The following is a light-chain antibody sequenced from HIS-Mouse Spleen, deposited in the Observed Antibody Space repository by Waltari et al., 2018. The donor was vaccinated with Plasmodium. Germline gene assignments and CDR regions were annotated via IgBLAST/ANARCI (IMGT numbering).Light chain of an antibody. CDR1: ALPQNY. Sequence: SYELTQPPSVSVSPGQTAMITCPGDALPQNYAYWYQQKSGQAPVLVIYEDSKRPSGIPERFSGSSSGTMATLTISGAQVEDEADYYCYSTDSSGNHRVFGGGTKLTVL. V-gene: IGLV3-10*01. CDR2: EDS. CDR3: YSTDSSGNHRV. J-gene: IGLJ3*02.